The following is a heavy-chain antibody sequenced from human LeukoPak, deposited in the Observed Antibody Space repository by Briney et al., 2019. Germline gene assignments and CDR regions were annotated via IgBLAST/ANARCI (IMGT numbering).Heavy chain of an antibody. Sequence: SGTLSLTCAVSGGSISGSNWWSWVRQPPGKGLEWIGEIFHGGSTNYNPSLKSRVTISVDKSKNQFSLKLSSVTAADTAVYYCARAYSSSWSYFDYWGQGTLVTVSS. V-gene: IGHV4-4*02. D-gene: IGHD6-13*01. CDR3: ARAYSSSWSYFDY. CDR1: GGSISGSNW. J-gene: IGHJ4*02. CDR2: IFHGGST.